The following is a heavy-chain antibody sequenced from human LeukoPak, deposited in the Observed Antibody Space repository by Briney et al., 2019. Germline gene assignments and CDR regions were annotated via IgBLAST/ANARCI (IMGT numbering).Heavy chain of an antibody. Sequence: PGGSLRLSCAASGFTLSDYWIHWVRQAPGKGLVWVSRINTDGSITNYADSVKGRFSISRDNAKNTLYLQMSSLRAEDTAVYYCARDRGPRTGFMVREAYDYWGQGTLVTVS. CDR3: ARDRGPRTGFMVREAYDY. V-gene: IGHV3-74*01. CDR2: INTDGSIT. D-gene: IGHD3-10*01. J-gene: IGHJ4*02. CDR1: GFTLSDYW.